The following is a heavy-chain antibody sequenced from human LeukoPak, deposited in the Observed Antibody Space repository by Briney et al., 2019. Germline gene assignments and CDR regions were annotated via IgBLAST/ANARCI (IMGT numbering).Heavy chain of an antibody. Sequence: ASVKVSCKTSGYTFTSYYMHWMRQAPGQGLEWVGMINPNGGGTSSAQKFQGRVTMTRDTSTGTVYMDLSSLRSEDTAIYYCARRGGCISTSCNLDYWGQGTLVTVSS. CDR2: INPNGGGT. J-gene: IGHJ4*02. CDR1: GYTFTSYY. D-gene: IGHD2-2*01. V-gene: IGHV1-46*03. CDR3: ARRGGCISTSCNLDY.